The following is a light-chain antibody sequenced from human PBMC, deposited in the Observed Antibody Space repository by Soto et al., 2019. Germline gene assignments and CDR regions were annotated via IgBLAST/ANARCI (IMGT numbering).Light chain of an antibody. V-gene: IGKV2-28*01. CDR2: LGS. J-gene: IGKJ5*01. CDR1: QSLLYTNGYNY. CDR3: MQSLQDVT. Sequence: IVMIQSPLSLPVTPGEAASISCRPSQSLLYTNGYNYLDWYLQKPGQSPQLQIYLGSNRAPGVPDRFSGSGSGTDCKLKISRVEAEDVGVYYCMQSLQDVTFGQGTRLEIQ.